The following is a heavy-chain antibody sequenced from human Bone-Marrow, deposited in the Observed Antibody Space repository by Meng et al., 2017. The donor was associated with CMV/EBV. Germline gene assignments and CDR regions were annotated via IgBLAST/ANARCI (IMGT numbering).Heavy chain of an antibody. CDR3: ARIKYSSSLSVYYYGMDV. CDR2: IYYSGST. CDR1: GGSISSYY. Sequence: SEPLSLTCTVSGGSISSYYWSWIRQPPGKGLEWIGYIYYSGSTNYNPSLKSRVTISVDTSKNQFSLKLSSVTAADTAVYYCARIKYSSSLSVYYYGMDVWGQGTTVTVSS. V-gene: IGHV4-59*01. D-gene: IGHD6-6*01. J-gene: IGHJ6*02.